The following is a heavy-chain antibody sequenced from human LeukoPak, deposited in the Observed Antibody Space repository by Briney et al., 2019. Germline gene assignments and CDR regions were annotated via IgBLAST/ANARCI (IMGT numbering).Heavy chain of an antibody. CDR1: GFPFSDFH. CDR3: ARDRSKVTAYDDALDI. Sequence: GGSLRLSCVGAGFPFSDFHMSWIRQAPGKGLEWVSYISDIGTTQHYADSVKGRFIISRDNAKNSLYLQMNSLTAADTAVYYCARDRSKVTAYDDALDIWGQGTMVIVSS. J-gene: IGHJ3*02. D-gene: IGHD2-21*02. CDR2: ISDIGTTQ. V-gene: IGHV3-11*04.